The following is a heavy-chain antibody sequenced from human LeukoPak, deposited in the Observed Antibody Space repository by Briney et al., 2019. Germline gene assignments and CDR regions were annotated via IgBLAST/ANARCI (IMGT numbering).Heavy chain of an antibody. CDR3: ARDRPYGGVMDGLFDP. CDR2: IIPIFGTA. V-gene: IGHV1-69*01. D-gene: IGHD3-16*01. J-gene: IGHJ5*02. CDR1: GGTFSSYA. Sequence: SVKVSCKASGGTFSSYAISWVRQAPGQGLEWMGGIIPIFGTANYAQKFQGRVTITADESTSTAYMELSSLRSEDTAVYYCARDRPYGGVMDGLFDPWGQGTLVTVSS.